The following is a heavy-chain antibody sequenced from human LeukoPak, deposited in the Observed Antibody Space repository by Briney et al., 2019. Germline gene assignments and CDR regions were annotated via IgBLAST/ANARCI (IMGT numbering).Heavy chain of an antibody. V-gene: IGHV4-34*01. Sequence: SDTLSLTCAVYGGSFSGYYWSWMRQPPGKGLEWIGEINHSGSTNYNPSLKSRVTISVDTSKNQFSLKLSSVTAADTAEYYCARSIAVAESGFDYWGQGTLVTVSS. J-gene: IGHJ4*02. CDR1: GGSFSGYY. CDR3: ARSIAVAESGFDY. D-gene: IGHD6-19*01. CDR2: INHSGST.